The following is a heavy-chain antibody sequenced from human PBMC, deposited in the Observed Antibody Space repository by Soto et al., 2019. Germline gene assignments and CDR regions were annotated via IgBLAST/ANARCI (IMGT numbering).Heavy chain of an antibody. CDR1: GLTFNKYD. J-gene: IGHJ4*02. CDR3: ANRNYYHSIGYTYPYFDF. V-gene: IGHV3-23*01. D-gene: IGHD3-22*01. Sequence: HPGGSLRLSCAASGLTFNKYDMTWVRQAPGRGLDWVSTISASGGSTYYADSVKGRFTISRDNSKNTVYLDMNSLRVEDTAIYYCANRNYYHSIGYTYPYFDFWGRGSLVTVSS. CDR2: ISASGGST.